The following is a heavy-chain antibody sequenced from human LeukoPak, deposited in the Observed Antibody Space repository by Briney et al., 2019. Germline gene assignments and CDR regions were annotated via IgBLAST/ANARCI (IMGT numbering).Heavy chain of an antibody. CDR3: ARQPHYYDSSGYDK. Sequence: SETLSLTCTVSGGSISSYYWSWIRQPPGKGLEWIGYIYYSGSTNYNPSLKSRVTTSVDTSKNQFSLKLSSVTAADTAVYYCARQPHYYDSSGYDKWGQGTLVTVSS. V-gene: IGHV4-59*01. J-gene: IGHJ4*02. D-gene: IGHD3-22*01. CDR1: GGSISSYY. CDR2: IYYSGST.